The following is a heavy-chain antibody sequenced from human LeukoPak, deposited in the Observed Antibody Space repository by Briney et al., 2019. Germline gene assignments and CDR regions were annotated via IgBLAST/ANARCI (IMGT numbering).Heavy chain of an antibody. CDR3: ARQAYYSESGSWTGFDY. Sequence: SETPSLTCTVSGGSINGYYWSWIRQPPGKGLEWIGYIYRNDNTNYNPSLKSRVTMSVDTSKSQFSLRLSSVTAADTAVYYCARQAYYSESGSWTGFDYWGQGTLVPVSS. CDR2: IYRNDNT. D-gene: IGHD3-10*01. CDR1: GGSINGYY. J-gene: IGHJ4*02. V-gene: IGHV4-59*08.